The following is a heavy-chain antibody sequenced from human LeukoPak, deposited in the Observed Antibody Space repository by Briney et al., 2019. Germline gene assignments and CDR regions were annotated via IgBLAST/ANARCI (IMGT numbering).Heavy chain of an antibody. CDR2: IYSSGST. V-gene: IGHV4-61*02. J-gene: IGHJ4*02. CDR1: GGSISSGSYY. CDR3: ASEGVLLWFGELGIDY. D-gene: IGHD3-10*01. Sequence: SETLSLTCIVSGGSISSGSYYWSWIRQPAGKGLEWIGRIYSSGSTSYNPSLKSRVTISVDTSTNQFSLKLSSVTAADTAVYYCASEGVLLWFGELGIDYWGQGTLVTVSS.